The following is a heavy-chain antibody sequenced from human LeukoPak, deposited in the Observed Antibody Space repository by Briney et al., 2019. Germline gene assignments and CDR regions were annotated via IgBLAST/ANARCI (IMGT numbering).Heavy chain of an antibody. CDR3: AKDRLYFRTLDY. V-gene: IGHV3-30*18. Sequence: PSETLSLTRTVSGGSISSSSYYWGWIRQPPGKGLEWVAVISSDGTNIYYTDSVRGRFTISRDNSKNTLYLQMNNLRPEDTAIYYCAKDRLYFRTLDYWGRGTLVTVSS. J-gene: IGHJ4*02. CDR1: GGSISSSS. CDR2: ISSDGTNI. D-gene: IGHD3/OR15-3a*01.